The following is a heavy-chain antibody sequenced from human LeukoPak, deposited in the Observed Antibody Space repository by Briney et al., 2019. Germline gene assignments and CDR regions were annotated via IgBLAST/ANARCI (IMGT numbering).Heavy chain of an antibody. J-gene: IGHJ3*02. V-gene: IGHV1-69*05. Sequence: SVKVSCKASGGTFSSYAISWVRQAPGQGLEWMGRIIPIFGAANYAQKFQGRVTITTDESTSTAYMELSSLRSEDTAVYYCARGDPKNAFDIWGQGTMVTVSS. CDR2: IIPIFGAA. CDR1: GGTFSSYA. CDR3: ARGDPKNAFDI.